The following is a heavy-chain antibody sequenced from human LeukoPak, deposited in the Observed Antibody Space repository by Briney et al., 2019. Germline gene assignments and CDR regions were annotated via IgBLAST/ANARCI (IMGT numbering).Heavy chain of an antibody. CDR3: ARDMDGGSVD. J-gene: IGHJ4*02. CDR1: GYTFTGYY. V-gene: IGHV1-2*02. Sequence: ASVKVSCKASGYTFTGYYMHWVRQAPGQGLEWLGWINPNSGGTKYSQKFQGRVTMTRDTSISTAYMALSSLRSEDTAVYYCARDMDGGSVDWGQGTLVTVSS. CDR2: INPNSGGT. D-gene: IGHD2-15*01.